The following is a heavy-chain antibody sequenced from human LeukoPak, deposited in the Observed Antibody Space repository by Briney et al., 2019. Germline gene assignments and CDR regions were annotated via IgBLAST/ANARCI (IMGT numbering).Heavy chain of an antibody. V-gene: IGHV4-61*02. J-gene: IGHJ4*02. D-gene: IGHD4-23*01. CDR3: ASFMIRDHGANAAYHFDS. CDR2: IYISGST. CDR1: GGSISNDDYY. Sequence: PSQTLSLTCTVSGGSISNDDYYWSWIRQPAGKGLEWIGRIYISGSTNYNPSLKSRVTISLDTSKNQFSLKLSSVTAADTAVYYCASFMIRDHGANAAYHFDSWGQGTLVSVSS.